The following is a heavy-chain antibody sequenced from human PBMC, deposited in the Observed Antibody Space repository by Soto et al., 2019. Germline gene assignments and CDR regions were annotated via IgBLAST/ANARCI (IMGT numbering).Heavy chain of an antibody. V-gene: IGHV3-23*01. J-gene: IGHJ4*02. Sequence: EVQLLESGGGLVQPGGSLRLSCAASGFTFSSYAMSWVRQAPGKGLEWVSAISGSGGSTYYADSVKGRFTISRDNSKNTVYLQMNSLRAEDTAVYYCAQGWGIAARPNLYLNWGQGTLVTVSS. D-gene: IGHD6-6*01. CDR1: GFTFSSYA. CDR2: ISGSGGST. CDR3: AQGWGIAARPNLYLN.